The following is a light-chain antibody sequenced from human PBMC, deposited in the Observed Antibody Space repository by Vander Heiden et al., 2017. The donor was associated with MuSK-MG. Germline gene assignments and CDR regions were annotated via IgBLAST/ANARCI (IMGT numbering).Light chain of an antibody. V-gene: IGLV3-21*02. J-gene: IGLJ1*01. CDR2: DDT. CDR3: QVWDSGSDHWV. Sequence: SYVLTQPPSVSVAPGQTARITCGGNNIGSESVHWYQQKPGQAPVLVVYDDTDRPSGIPERFSGSNSGNTATLTISRVEAGDEADYYCQVWDSGSDHWVFGTGTKVTVL. CDR1: NIGSES.